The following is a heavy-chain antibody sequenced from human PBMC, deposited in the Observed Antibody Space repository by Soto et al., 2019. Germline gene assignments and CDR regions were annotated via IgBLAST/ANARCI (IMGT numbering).Heavy chain of an antibody. CDR2: IISSSRTT. V-gene: IGHV3-48*02. Sequence: PAGSLRLSWAASGFTFDSYSMNCDRQAPGKGLEWVSYIISSSRTTYYADSVKGRFTISRDNAKNSLYLQMNSVRDEDTAVYYCGRGRFLEWFFAFDIWGQGTMVTVSS. D-gene: IGHD3-3*01. CDR3: GRGRFLEWFFAFDI. J-gene: IGHJ3*02. CDR1: GFTFDSYS.